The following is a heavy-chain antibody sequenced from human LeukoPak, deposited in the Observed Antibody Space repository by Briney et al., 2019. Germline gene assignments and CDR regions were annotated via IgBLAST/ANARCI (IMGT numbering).Heavy chain of an antibody. Sequence: PGGSLRLSCAASGSTFSGYWVHWVRQAPGKGLVWVSRIDGEGSSTSYADSVKGRFTISRDNAKNTLFLQMNSLRDEDTAVYFCAREFLPTGIHTDSFDIWGQGTLVTVSS. V-gene: IGHV3-74*01. CDR2: IDGEGSST. D-gene: IGHD1-1*01. J-gene: IGHJ3*02. CDR3: AREFLPTGIHTDSFDI. CDR1: GSTFSGYW.